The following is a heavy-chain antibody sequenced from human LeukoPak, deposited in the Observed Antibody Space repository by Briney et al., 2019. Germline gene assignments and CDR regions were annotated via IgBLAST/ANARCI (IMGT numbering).Heavy chain of an antibody. D-gene: IGHD2-15*01. V-gene: IGHV3-21*04. CDR3: ATEVVVVAASRPGSDY. Sequence: GGSLRLSCAASGFTFSSYSMNWVRQAPGKGLEWVSSISSSSSYIYYADSVKGRFTISRDNSKNTLYLQMNSLRAEDTAVYYCATEVVVVAASRPGSDYWGQGTLVTVSS. J-gene: IGHJ4*02. CDR2: ISSSSSYI. CDR1: GFTFSSYS.